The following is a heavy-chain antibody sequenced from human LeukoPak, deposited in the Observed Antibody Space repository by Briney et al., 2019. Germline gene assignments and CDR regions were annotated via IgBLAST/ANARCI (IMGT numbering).Heavy chain of an antibody. CDR2: INSDGTST. J-gene: IGHJ4*02. CDR3: ARGSHDFDY. V-gene: IGHV3-74*01. Sequence: GGSLCLACAASGFTFNNYWMHWVRQAPGKGLVWVARINSDGTSTNYADSVKGRFTISRDNAKNTLYLQMNSLRDEDTAVFYCARGSHDFDYWGQGILVTVSS. CDR1: GFTFNNYW.